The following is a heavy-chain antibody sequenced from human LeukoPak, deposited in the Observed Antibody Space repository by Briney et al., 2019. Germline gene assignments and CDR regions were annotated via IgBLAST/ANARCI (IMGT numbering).Heavy chain of an antibody. CDR2: IIPIFGTA. CDR3: ARQARDYYYYYMDV. Sequence: ASVKVSCKASGGTFSSYAISWVRQAPGQGLGWMGRIIPIFGTANYAQKFQGRVTITADKSTSTAYMELSSLRSEDTAVYYCARQARDYYYYYMDVWGKGTTVTVSS. V-gene: IGHV1-69*06. CDR1: GGTFSSYA. J-gene: IGHJ6*03.